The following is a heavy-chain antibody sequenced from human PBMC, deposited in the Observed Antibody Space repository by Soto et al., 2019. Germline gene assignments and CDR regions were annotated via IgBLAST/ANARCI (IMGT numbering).Heavy chain of an antibody. Sequence: QVQLQESGPGLVKPSETLSLTCTVSGGSISSYYWSWIRQPPGKGLEWIGYIYYSGSTNYNPSLQSRVTISVDTSKNQFSLKLSSVTAADTAVYYCASDYRFLNGMDVWGQGTTVTVSS. D-gene: IGHD3-3*01. V-gene: IGHV4-59*01. CDR2: IYYSGST. CDR1: GGSISSYY. CDR3: ASDYRFLNGMDV. J-gene: IGHJ6*02.